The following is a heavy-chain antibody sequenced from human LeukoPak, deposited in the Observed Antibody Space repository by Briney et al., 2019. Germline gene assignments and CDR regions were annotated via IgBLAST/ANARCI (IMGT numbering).Heavy chain of an antibody. CDR1: GLTFTTYS. V-gene: IGHV3-21*01. CDR2: ISSGSSAI. CDR3: ARGHTAVTRHFDF. Sequence: PGGSLRLSCEASGLTFTTYSMTWVRQAPGKGLEWVSIISSGSSAIFSADALKGRFTISRADAKNLLYLDMNSLRAEDTAVYYCARGHTAVTRHFDFWGQGTLVTVSS. D-gene: IGHD4-17*01. J-gene: IGHJ4*02.